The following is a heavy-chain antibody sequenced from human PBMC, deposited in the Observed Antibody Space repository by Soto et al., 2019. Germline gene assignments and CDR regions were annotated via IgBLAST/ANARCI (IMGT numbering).Heavy chain of an antibody. Sequence: GGSLRLSCAASGFTFSSYGMHWVRQAPGKGLEWVAVIWYDGSNKYYADSVKGRFTISRDNSKNTLYLQMNSLRAEDTAVYYCASTLGGEIYYYYGMDVWGQGTTVTVSS. CDR2: IWYDGSNK. V-gene: IGHV3-33*01. J-gene: IGHJ6*02. CDR1: GFTFSSYG. D-gene: IGHD2-21*01. CDR3: ASTLGGEIYYYYGMDV.